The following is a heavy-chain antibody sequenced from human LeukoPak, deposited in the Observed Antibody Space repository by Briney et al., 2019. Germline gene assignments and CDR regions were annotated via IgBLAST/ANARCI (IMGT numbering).Heavy chain of an antibody. V-gene: IGHV3-9*01. CDR3: ARDAYRSYQLLPLDY. J-gene: IGHJ4*02. D-gene: IGHD2-2*01. Sequence: PGGSLRLSCAASGFTFDDYAMHWVRQAPGKGLEWVSGISWNSGSIGYADSVKGRFTISRDNAKNSLYLQMNSLRAEDTAVYYCARDAYRSYQLLPLDYWGQGTLVTVSS. CDR2: ISWNSGSI. CDR1: GFTFDDYA.